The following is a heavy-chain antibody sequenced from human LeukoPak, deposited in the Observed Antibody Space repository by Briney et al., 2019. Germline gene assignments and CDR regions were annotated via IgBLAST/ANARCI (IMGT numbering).Heavy chain of an antibody. V-gene: IGHV4-34*01. CDR3: ARGLNYDFWSGYLNWFDP. CDR1: GGSLSGYY. Sequence: PLEALSLTCAVYGGSLSGYYWSWIRQPPGKGLEWIGEINHSGSTNYNPSLKSRVTISVDTSKNQFSLKLSSVTAADTAVYYCARGLNYDFWSGYLNWFDPWGQGTLVTVSS. CDR2: INHSGST. D-gene: IGHD3-3*01. J-gene: IGHJ5*02.